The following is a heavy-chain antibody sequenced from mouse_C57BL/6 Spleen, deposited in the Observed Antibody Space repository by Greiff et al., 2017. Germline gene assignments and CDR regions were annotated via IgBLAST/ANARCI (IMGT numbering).Heavy chain of an antibody. CDR1: GYTFTGYW. Sequence: QVQLQQSGAELMKPGASVKLSCKATGYTFTGYWIEWVKQRPGHGLEWIGEILPGSGSTNYNEKFKGKATFTAYTSSNTAYMQLSSLTTEDSAIYYCARYPDLPYAMDYWGQGTSVTVSS. J-gene: IGHJ4*01. CDR3: ARYPDLPYAMDY. V-gene: IGHV1-9*01. CDR2: ILPGSGST.